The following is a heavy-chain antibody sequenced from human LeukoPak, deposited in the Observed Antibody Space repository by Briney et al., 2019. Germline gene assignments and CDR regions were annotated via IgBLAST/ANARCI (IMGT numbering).Heavy chain of an antibody. CDR3: AKDLGNGSRYYFDF. J-gene: IGHJ4*02. CDR2: VWYDGSNK. Sequence: PGKSLTLSCEASGFTFSNHGMHWVRQAPGKGLEWVAVVWYDGSNKNYADSVRGRFTISRDNSKNALYLHMNSLRGDDTAIYYCAKDLGNGSRYYFDFWGQGTLVTVSS. CDR1: GFTFSNHG. D-gene: IGHD2-8*01. V-gene: IGHV3-33*06.